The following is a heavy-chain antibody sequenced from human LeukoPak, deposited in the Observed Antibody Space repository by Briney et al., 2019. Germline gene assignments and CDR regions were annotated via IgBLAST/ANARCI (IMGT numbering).Heavy chain of an antibody. CDR1: GYTLTKLS. CDR2: FDPEDGET. J-gene: IGHJ6*02. CDR3: AGSIVVVPAAVPLGYYGMDV. V-gene: IGHV1-24*01. D-gene: IGHD2-2*01. Sequence: ASVKVSCKVSGYTLTKLSMHWVRLTTGEGLQWMGGFDPEDGETTYAQRFRGRLTMTEDTSADTAYMELSSLRSEDTAVYYCAGSIVVVPAAVPLGYYGMDVWGQGTTVTVSS.